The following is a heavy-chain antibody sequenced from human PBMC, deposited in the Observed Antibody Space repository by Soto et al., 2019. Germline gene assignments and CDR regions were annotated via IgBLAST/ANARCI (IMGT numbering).Heavy chain of an antibody. V-gene: IGHV1-18*01. CDR3: ARLAPCSGGNCYSRPLDS. CDR1: ADTFANYG. J-gene: IGHJ4*02. CDR2: ITPSNGDT. Sequence: QVQLLQSGAEAKKPGASVKVSCKASADTFANYGISWVRQAPGQGPEWMGWITPSNGDTNYAQKFQGRVIMTTDTSTSTAYMEVRSLRSDDTAVYYCARLAPCSGGNCYSRPLDSWGQGTLLTVSS. D-gene: IGHD2-15*01.